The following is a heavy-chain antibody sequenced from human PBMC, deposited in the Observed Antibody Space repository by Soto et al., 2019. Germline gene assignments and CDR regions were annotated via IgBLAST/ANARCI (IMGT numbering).Heavy chain of an antibody. D-gene: IGHD4-17*01. J-gene: IGHJ6*03. CDR2: INPSGGST. Sequence: ASVKVSCKASGYTFTSYYMHWVRQAPGQGLEWMGIINPSGGSTSYAQKFQGRVTMTRDTSTSTVYMELSSLRSEDTAVYYCARGSAGVTSDYVMWYYYYYMDVWGKGTTVTVSS. CDR3: ARGSAGVTSDYVMWYYYYYMDV. CDR1: GYTFTSYY. V-gene: IGHV1-46*03.